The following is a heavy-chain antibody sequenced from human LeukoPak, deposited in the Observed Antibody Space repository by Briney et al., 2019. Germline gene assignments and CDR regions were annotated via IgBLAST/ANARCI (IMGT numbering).Heavy chain of an antibody. V-gene: IGHV4-38-2*01. CDR3: ARRYSNYFFDY. J-gene: IGHJ4*02. CDR2: IYHSGST. CDR1: GYSITSGYY. Sequence: SETLSLTCAVSGYSITSGYYWAWIRQPPGKGLEWIGSIYHSGSTYYNASLKSRVTISVDTSKNQFSLKLSSVTAADTAVYYCARRYSNYFFDYWGQGTLVTVSS. D-gene: IGHD4-11*01.